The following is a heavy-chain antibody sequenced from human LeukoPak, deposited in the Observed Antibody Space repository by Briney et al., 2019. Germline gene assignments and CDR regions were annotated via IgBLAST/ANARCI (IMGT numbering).Heavy chain of an antibody. V-gene: IGHV4-59*01. CDR2: IYYSGST. Sequence: SETLSLTCTVSGGSISSYYWSWIRQPPGKGLEWIGYIYYSGSTNYNPSLKSRVTISVDTSKNQFSLKLSSVTAADTAVYYCARVGSGYYYYYYMDVWDKGTTVTVSS. J-gene: IGHJ6*03. CDR3: ARVGSGYYYYYYMDV. CDR1: GGSISSYY. D-gene: IGHD1-26*01.